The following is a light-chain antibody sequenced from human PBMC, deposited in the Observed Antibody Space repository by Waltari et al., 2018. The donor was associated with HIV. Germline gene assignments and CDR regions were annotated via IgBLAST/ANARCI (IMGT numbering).Light chain of an antibody. J-gene: IGLJ2*01. CDR3: VVWDARLNGLV. Sequence: QSVLTQPPSASGTPGQRVTISCSGSSSNLGSDAVHWYQQFPGTAPKVLIYSNDQRPSGVPDRFSGSKSGTSASLAINGLQSEDEADYYCVVWDARLNGLVFGGGTKLTVL. V-gene: IGLV1-44*01. CDR1: SSNLGSDA. CDR2: SND.